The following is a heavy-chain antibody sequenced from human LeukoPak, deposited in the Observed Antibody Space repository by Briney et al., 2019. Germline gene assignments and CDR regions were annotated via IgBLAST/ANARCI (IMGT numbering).Heavy chain of an antibody. V-gene: IGHV3-23*01. CDR2: ISGSGGST. Sequence: GSLRLSCAASGFTFSSYAMSWVRQAPGKGLEWVSAISGSGGSTYYADSVKGRFIISRDNAKKTLYLQMNSLRGDDTAVYYCARVYWSGYSSRYYYGMDVWGQGTTVTVSS. D-gene: IGHD3-3*01. J-gene: IGHJ6*02. CDR1: GFTFSSYA. CDR3: ARVYWSGYSSRYYYGMDV.